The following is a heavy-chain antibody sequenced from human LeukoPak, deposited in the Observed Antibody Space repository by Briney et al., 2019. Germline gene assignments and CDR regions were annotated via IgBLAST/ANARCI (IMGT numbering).Heavy chain of an antibody. Sequence: GGSLRLSCAASGFMFSSNWMSWVRLAPGKGLEWVANIKEDGTDTYYVDSVKGRFTISRDNAKNSLYLQMNSLRVEDTAVYYCAKEGRSLQTYWGQGTLVTVSS. J-gene: IGHJ4*02. CDR2: IKEDGTDT. CDR3: AKEGRSLQTY. D-gene: IGHD5-24*01. V-gene: IGHV3-7*03. CDR1: GFMFSSNW.